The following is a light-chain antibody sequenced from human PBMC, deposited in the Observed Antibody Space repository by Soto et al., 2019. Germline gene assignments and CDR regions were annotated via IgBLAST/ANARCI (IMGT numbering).Light chain of an antibody. Sequence: QSVLTQPASVSGSPGQSITISCTGTSSDVGGFIYVSWYQQHPGKAPKLMIYDVNNRPSGVSNRFSGSKSGNTASLTISGLQAEDEADYYCSSYTVSVAPYVFGTGTKVTVL. CDR1: SSDVGGFIY. CDR2: DVN. J-gene: IGLJ1*01. V-gene: IGLV2-14*03. CDR3: SSYTVSVAPYV.